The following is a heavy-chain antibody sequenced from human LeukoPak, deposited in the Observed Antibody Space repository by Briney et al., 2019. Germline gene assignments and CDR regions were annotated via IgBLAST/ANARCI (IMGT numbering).Heavy chain of an antibody. D-gene: IGHD1-26*01. CDR1: IDSFSNYH. Sequence: SETLPLTCAVYIDSFSNYHWNWIRQTPAKGMEWIGEVNESGGTNVSPSLRSRVILSVDTSKNQFSLKLISVTVADTAIYYCARGQGATVPQVGKNWFDPWGQGTRVTVSS. V-gene: IGHV4-34*01. CDR2: VNESGGT. J-gene: IGHJ5*02. CDR3: ARGQGATVPQVGKNWFDP.